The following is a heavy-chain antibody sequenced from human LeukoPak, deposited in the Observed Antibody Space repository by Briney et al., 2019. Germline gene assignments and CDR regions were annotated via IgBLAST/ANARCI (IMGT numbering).Heavy chain of an antibody. J-gene: IGHJ4*02. CDR1: GGTFSSYA. V-gene: IGHV1-69*06. Sequence: GASVKVSCKASGGTFSSYAISWVRQAPGQGLEWMGGIIPIFGTANYAQKFQGRVTITADKSTSTAYMELSSLRSEDTAVYYCARTAYCSGGNCYSPLDYWGQGTLVTVSS. CDR2: IIPIFGTA. D-gene: IGHD2-15*01. CDR3: ARTAYCSGGNCYSPLDY.